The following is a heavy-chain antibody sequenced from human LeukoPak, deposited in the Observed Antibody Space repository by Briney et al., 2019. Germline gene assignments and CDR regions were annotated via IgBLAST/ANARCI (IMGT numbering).Heavy chain of an antibody. Sequence: GGSLRLSCAASGFTFSDYYMSWIRQAPGKGLEWVSYISYSSSTIYYADSVKGRFTISRDNAKNSLYLQMNSLRAEDTAVYYCAGVWSGYYGSDYYYYMDVWGKGTTVTVSS. D-gene: IGHD3-3*01. CDR1: GFTFSDYY. J-gene: IGHJ6*03. CDR3: AGVWSGYYGSDYYYYMDV. CDR2: ISYSSSTI. V-gene: IGHV3-11*04.